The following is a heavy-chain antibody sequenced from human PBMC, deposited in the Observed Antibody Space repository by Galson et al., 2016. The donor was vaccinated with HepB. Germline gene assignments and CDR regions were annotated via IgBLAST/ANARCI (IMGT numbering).Heavy chain of an antibody. CDR1: GYVFTSYA. V-gene: IGHV1-3*04. D-gene: IGHD3-10*01. J-gene: IGHJ4*02. CDR2: IHTGNGNT. Sequence: SVKVSCKASGYVFTSYAMHWVRQAPGQSLEWLGWIHTGNGNTKYSQKFQARVAITRDTSARTVYLELSSPTPADTATYFCARDTRMVRGREKPPSLIDYWGRGTLVTVSS. CDR3: ARDTRMVRGREKPPSLIDY.